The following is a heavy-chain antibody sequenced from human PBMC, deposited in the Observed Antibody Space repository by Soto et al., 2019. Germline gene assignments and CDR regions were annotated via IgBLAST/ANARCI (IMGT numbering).Heavy chain of an antibody. Sequence: GASVKVSCKASGFTFTSSAVQWVRQARGQRLEWIGWIVVGSGNTNYAQKFQERVTITRDMSTSTAYMELSSLRSEDTAVYYCAAEGAVATGRYYYYYGMDVWGQGTTVNVSS. CDR2: IVVGSGNT. CDR1: GFTFTSSA. V-gene: IGHV1-58*01. CDR3: AAEGAVATGRYYYYYGMDV. J-gene: IGHJ6*01. D-gene: IGHD6-19*01.